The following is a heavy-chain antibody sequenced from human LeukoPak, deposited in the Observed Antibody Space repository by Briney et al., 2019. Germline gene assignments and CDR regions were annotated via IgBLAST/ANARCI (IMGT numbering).Heavy chain of an antibody. Sequence: VASVKVSCKASGYTFTSYYMHWVRQAPGQGLEWMGIINPSGGSTSYAQKFQGRVTMTRDTSTSTVYMELSSLRSEDTAVYYCARDQENSGSYWGYYYGMDVWGQGTTVTVSS. V-gene: IGHV1-46*01. CDR3: ARDQENSGSYWGYYYGMDV. CDR1: GYTFTSYY. J-gene: IGHJ6*02. D-gene: IGHD1-26*01. CDR2: INPSGGST.